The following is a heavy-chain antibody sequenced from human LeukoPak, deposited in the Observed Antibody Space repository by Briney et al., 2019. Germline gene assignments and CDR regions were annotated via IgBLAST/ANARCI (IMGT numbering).Heavy chain of an antibody. CDR3: ARDTGGGESLYYFDY. V-gene: IGHV4-31*03. D-gene: IGHD3-10*01. J-gene: IGHJ4*02. CDR2: IYYSGST. Sequence: SETLSLTCTVSGGSISSGGYYWSWIRQHPGKGLEWIGYIYYSGSTYYNPSLKSRVTISVDTSKNQFSLKLSSVTAADTAVYYCARDTGGGESLYYFDYWGQGTLVTVSS. CDR1: GGSISSGGYY.